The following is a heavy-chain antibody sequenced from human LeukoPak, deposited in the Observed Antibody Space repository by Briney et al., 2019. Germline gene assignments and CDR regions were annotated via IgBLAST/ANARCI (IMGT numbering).Heavy chain of an antibody. V-gene: IGHV3-23*01. CDR3: AKSPRSKTIFGVVLYYFDY. CDR2: ISGSGGST. D-gene: IGHD3-3*01. Sequence: AGGSLRLSCAASGFTFSSYAMSWVRQAPGKGLEWVSAISGSGGSTYYADSVKGRFTISRDNSKNTLYLQMNSLRAEDTAVYYCAKSPRSKTIFGVVLYYFDYWGQGTLVTVSS. CDR1: GFTFSSYA. J-gene: IGHJ4*02.